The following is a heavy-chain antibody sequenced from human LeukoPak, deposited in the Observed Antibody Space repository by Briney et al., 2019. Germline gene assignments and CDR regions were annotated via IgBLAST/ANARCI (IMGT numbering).Heavy chain of an antibody. CDR3: AKDSRRWSFDY. D-gene: IGHD6-13*01. CDR1: GFTFSSYA. J-gene: IGHJ4*02. V-gene: IGHV3-23*01. CDR2: ISGSGGST. Sequence: TGGSLRLSCAASGFTFSSYAMSWVRQAPGKGLEWVSAISGSGGSTYYADSVKGRFTISRDKSKNSLHLQMDSLRTEDTAVYYCAKDSRRWSFDYWGQGTLVTVSS.